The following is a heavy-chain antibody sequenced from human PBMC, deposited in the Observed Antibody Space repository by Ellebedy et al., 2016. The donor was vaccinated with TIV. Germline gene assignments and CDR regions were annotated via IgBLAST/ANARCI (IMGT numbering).Heavy chain of an antibody. CDR3: TTETDWYSSGWYRDGGNY. V-gene: IGHV3-23*01. CDR2: ISGSGGTST. CDR1: GFTFSTYA. Sequence: PGGSLRLSCAASGFTFSTYAMSWVRQAPGKGLEWVSTISGSGGTSTYHADSVEGRFTISRDNSKKTLDLQMNSLKTEDTAVYYCTTETDWYSSGWYRDGGNYWGQGTLVTVSS. J-gene: IGHJ4*02. D-gene: IGHD6-19*01.